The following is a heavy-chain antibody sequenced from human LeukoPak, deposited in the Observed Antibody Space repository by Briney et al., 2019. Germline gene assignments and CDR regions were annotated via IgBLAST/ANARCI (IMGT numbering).Heavy chain of an antibody. CDR3: ARGRKSTASSGWGRPHWFDP. CDR1: GFTFSSYS. CDR2: ISSSSSYI. D-gene: IGHD6-19*01. J-gene: IGHJ5*02. V-gene: IGHV3-21*01. Sequence: KAGGSLRLSCAASGFTFSSYSMNWVRQAPGKGLEWVSSISSSSSYIYYADSVKGRFTISRDNAKNSLYLQMNSLRAEDTAVYYCARGRKSTASSGWGRPHWFDPWGQGTLVTVSS.